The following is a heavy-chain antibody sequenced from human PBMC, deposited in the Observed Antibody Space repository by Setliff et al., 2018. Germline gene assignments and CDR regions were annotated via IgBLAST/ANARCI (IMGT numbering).Heavy chain of an antibody. CDR1: GGSISSSNW. CDR3: ARRYCSSSSCYEFAH. Sequence: PSETLSLTCAVSGGSISSSNWWSWVRQPPGKGLEWIGEIYHSGSTNYNPSLKSRVTISVDTSKNQFSLKLTSVTAADTAVYFCARRYCSSSSCYEFAHWGQGTLVTVSS. D-gene: IGHD2-2*01. V-gene: IGHV4-4*02. CDR2: IYHSGST. J-gene: IGHJ1*01.